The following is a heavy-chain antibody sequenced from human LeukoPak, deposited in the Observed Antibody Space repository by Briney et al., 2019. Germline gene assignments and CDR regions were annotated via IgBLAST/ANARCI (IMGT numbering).Heavy chain of an antibody. CDR2: ISSSSSYI. D-gene: IGHD4-23*01. Sequence: GGSLRLSCAASGFTFSSYSMNWVRQAPGRGLEWVSSISSSSSYIYYADSVKGRFTISRDNAKNSLYLQMNSLRADDTAVYYCARVGVSSSVVNYYFYYMDVWGKGTTVIVSS. CDR3: ARVGVSSSVVNYYFYYMDV. J-gene: IGHJ6*03. V-gene: IGHV3-21*01. CDR1: GFTFSSYS.